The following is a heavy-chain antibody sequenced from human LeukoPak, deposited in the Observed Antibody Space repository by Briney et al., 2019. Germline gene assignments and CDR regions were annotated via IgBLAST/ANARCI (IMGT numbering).Heavy chain of an antibody. D-gene: IGHD6-19*01. CDR1: GFTFSSFS. J-gene: IGHJ4*02. CDR2: ISSRGDNT. Sequence: PGGSLRLSCAASGFTFSSFSMSWVRQAPGRGLEWVSSISSRGDNTYDADSVKGRFTISRDNSKNIVHLQMNSLTGEDTALYYCVRRGDASSGWGDHDFWGQGALVTVS. CDR3: VRRGDASSGWGDHDF. V-gene: IGHV3-23*01.